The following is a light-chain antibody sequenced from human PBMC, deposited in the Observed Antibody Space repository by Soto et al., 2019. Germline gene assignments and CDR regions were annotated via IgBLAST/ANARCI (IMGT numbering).Light chain of an antibody. J-gene: IGKJ4*01. V-gene: IGKV1-27*01. Sequence: DIQMTQSPSSLSASVRDRVTITCRARQGISNYLAWYQQKPGKVPKLLIYAASTLQSGVPSRFSGSGSGTDCTLTISSLQPEDVATYYCQKYNSAPQTFGGGTKVEIK. CDR2: AAS. CDR1: QGISNY. CDR3: QKYNSAPQT.